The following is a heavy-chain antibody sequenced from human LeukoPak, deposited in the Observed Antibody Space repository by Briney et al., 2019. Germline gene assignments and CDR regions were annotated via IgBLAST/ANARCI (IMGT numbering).Heavy chain of an antibody. CDR3: ARDRDSTDSSGYPSDFDY. CDR2: IKQDGSEK. D-gene: IGHD3-22*01. Sequence: PGGSLRLSCAASGFTFSSYWMSWVRQAPGKGLEWVANIKQDGSEKYYVDSVKGRFTISRDNAKNSLYLQMNSLRAEDTAVYYCARDRDSTDSSGYPSDFDYWGQGTLVTVSS. J-gene: IGHJ4*02. V-gene: IGHV3-7*01. CDR1: GFTFSSYW.